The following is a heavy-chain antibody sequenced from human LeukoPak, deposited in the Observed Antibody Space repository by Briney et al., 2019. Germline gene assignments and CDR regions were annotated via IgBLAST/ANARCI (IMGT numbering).Heavy chain of an antibody. CDR2: INSDGSST. Sequence: PGGSLRLSCAASGFTFSSYWMHWVRQAPGKGLVWVSRINSDGSSTSYADSVKGRFTISRDNAKNTLYLQMNSLRAEDTAVYYCARDPRSGRNYYGMDVWGQGTTVTVSS. V-gene: IGHV3-74*01. D-gene: IGHD1-14*01. J-gene: IGHJ6*02. CDR1: GFTFSSYW. CDR3: ARDPRSGRNYYGMDV.